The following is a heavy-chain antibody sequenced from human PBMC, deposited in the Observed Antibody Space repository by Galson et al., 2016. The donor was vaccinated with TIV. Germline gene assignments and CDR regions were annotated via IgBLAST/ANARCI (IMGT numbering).Heavy chain of an antibody. V-gene: IGHV6-1*01. Sequence: CAISGDSVSSKSAAWNWIRQSPSRGLEWLGRTYSRSRWYNGYAVSVRSRISINPDTSKNQFSLQLNSVTPEDTAIYYCARGGGDGQKALTHFDHWGQGTLATVSS. CDR1: GDSVSSKSAA. CDR3: ARGGGDGQKALTHFDH. D-gene: IGHD5-24*01. CDR2: TYSRSRWYN. J-gene: IGHJ4*02.